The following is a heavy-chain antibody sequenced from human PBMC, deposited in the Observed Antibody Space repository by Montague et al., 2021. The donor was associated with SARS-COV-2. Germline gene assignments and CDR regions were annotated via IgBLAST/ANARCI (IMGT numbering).Heavy chain of an antibody. D-gene: IGHD3-3*01. CDR2: INHSGST. J-gene: IGHJ3*01. V-gene: IGHV4-34*01. CDR1: GGSFSDYY. Sequence: SETLSLTCAVYGGSFSDYYWTWIRQSPGKGLEWIGEINHSGSTNYNPSLKNRVTISVDKSKNQISLKLTSVTAADTATYYCARGQVTIVEVPIMLPAAGAIEVWGQGTTVTVSS. CDR3: ARGQVTIVEVPIMLPAAGAIEV.